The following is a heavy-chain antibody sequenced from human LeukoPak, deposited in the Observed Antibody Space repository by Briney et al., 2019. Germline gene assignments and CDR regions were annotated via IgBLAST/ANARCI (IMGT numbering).Heavy chain of an antibody. V-gene: IGHV3-23*01. CDR3: AKDLDDTTTFYSFHH. CDR1: GFTFSNYA. Sequence: GGSLRLSYAASGFTFSNYAMSWARQAPGKGLEWVSTIRGSDDATYYADSVKGRFTISRDNSKNIVYLQMDSLRAEDTAVYYCAKDLDDTTTFYSFHHWGQGTLVTVSS. D-gene: IGHD2/OR15-2a*01. CDR2: IRGSDDAT. J-gene: IGHJ1*01.